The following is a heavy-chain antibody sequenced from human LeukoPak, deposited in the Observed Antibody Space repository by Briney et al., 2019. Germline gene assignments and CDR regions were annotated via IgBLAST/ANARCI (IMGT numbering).Heavy chain of an antibody. J-gene: IGHJ4*02. V-gene: IGHV3-21*01. CDR1: GLNVKNNY. CDR2: ISSSSSYI. Sequence: PGGSLRLSCVTSGLNVKNNYMFWVRQSPVKGLEWVSSISSSSSYIYYADSVKGRFTISRDNAKNSLYLQMNSLRAEDTAVYYCARFEWDYYGSGSPYYFDYWGQGTLVTVSS. CDR3: ARFEWDYYGSGSPYYFDY. D-gene: IGHD3-10*01.